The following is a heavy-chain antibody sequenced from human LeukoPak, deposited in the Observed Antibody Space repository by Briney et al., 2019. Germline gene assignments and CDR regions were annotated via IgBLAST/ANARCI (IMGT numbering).Heavy chain of an antibody. J-gene: IGHJ4*02. D-gene: IGHD4-17*01. CDR2: ISGSGGST. CDR3: ARGGDYGVKIDY. CDR1: GFTFSSYA. Sequence: PGGSLRLSCAASGFTFSSYAMNWVRQAPGKGLEWVSAISGSGGSTYYADSVKGRFTISRDNSKNTLYLQMNSLRAEDTAIYYCARGGDYGVKIDYWGQGTLVTVSS. V-gene: IGHV3-23*01.